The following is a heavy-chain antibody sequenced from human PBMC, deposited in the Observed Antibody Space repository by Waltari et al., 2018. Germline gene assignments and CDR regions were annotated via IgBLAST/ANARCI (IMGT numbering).Heavy chain of an antibody. CDR1: GFTYSNHW. Sequence: EQLVESGGGLVQPGDSLRLSCAASGFTYSNHWMHWVRQAPGKGLVWVSRINGDGSTSNYADSVKGRFTISRDNTKKTLYLQMKRLRVEDTAEYYCARLAPKTYRSPVPGRDYYYGLDVWGQGTTGTVSS. J-gene: IGHJ6*02. CDR3: ARLAPKTYRSPVPGRDYYYGLDV. D-gene: IGHD6-13*01. V-gene: IGHV3-74*01. CDR2: INGDGSTS.